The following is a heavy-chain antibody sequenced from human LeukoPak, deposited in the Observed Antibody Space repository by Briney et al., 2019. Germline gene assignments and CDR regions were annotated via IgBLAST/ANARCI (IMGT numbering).Heavy chain of an antibody. CDR2: INYSGST. Sequence: SETLSLTCAVYGGSFSGYYWSWIRQPPGKGLEWIGEINYSGSTNYNPSLKSRVTISVDTSKNQFSLKLSSVTAADTAVYYCARDAAAGINWFDPWGQGTLVTVSS. CDR1: GGSFSGYY. J-gene: IGHJ5*02. D-gene: IGHD6-13*01. V-gene: IGHV4-34*01. CDR3: ARDAAAGINWFDP.